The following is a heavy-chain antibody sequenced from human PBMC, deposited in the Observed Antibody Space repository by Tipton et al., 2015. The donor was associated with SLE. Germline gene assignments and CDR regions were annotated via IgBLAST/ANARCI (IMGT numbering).Heavy chain of an antibody. J-gene: IGHJ3*02. CDR1: GYSFTSYW. CDR2: IYPGDSDT. Sequence: QSGPEVKKPGESLKISCKGSGYSFTSYWIGWVRQMPGKGLEWMGIIYPGDSDTIYSPSFQGQVTISADKSISTAYLQWSKLKASDPAIYYCARHESYGGNDAFAIWGHGKMVSFSS. CDR3: ARHESYGGNDAFAI. V-gene: IGHV5-51*01. D-gene: IGHD4-23*01.